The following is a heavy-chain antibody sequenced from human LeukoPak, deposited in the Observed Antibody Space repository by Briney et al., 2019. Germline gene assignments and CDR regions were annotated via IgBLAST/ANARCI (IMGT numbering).Heavy chain of an antibody. V-gene: IGHV3-23*01. CDR3: AKAISRYYYDSSGPYYFDS. CDR2: ISGSGGST. J-gene: IGHJ4*02. D-gene: IGHD3-22*01. Sequence: GGSLRLSCAASGFTFTNYAMSWVRQAPGEGLEWVSTISGSGGSTYYADSVKGRFTISRDISKNTLYLQIHSLRAEDTALYYCAKAISRYYYDSSGPYYFDSWGQGTLVTVSS. CDR1: GFTFTNYA.